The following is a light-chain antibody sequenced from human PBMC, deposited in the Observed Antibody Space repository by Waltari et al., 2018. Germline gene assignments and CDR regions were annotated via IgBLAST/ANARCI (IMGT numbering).Light chain of an antibody. V-gene: IGKV1-5*03. J-gene: IGKJ2*02. CDR3: QQYTST. CDR2: KAS. Sequence: DIQMTQSPSTLSASVGDRVTITCRASQSISTLLAWYQQKPGKAPKLLIYKASTLESGVPSRFSGSGSGTEFTLTISGLQPDDFATYYCQQYTSTFGQGTKLEIK. CDR1: QSISTL.